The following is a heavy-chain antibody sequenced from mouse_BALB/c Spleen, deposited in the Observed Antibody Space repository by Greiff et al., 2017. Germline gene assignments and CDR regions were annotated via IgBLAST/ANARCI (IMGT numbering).Heavy chain of an antibody. Sequence: EVQLQQSGAELVRSGASVKLSCTASGFNIKDYYMHWVKQRPEQGLEWIGWIDPENGDTEYAPKFQGKATMTADTSSNTAYQQLSSLTSEDTAVYYCNRGYGNYGDAMDYWGQGTSVTVSS. J-gene: IGHJ4*01. CDR3: NRGYGNYGDAMDY. D-gene: IGHD2-10*02. V-gene: IGHV14-4*02. CDR2: IDPENGDT. CDR1: GFNIKDYY.